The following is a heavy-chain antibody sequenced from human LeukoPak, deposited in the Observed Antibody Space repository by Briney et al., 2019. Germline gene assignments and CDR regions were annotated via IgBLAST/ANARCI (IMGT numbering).Heavy chain of an antibody. CDR1: DYSISSGYY. V-gene: IGHV4-38-2*02. J-gene: IGHJ6*03. CDR3: ARTFVASITGYYYYFMDV. CDR2: IFHSGST. Sequence: SETLSLTCTVSDYSISSGYYWGWIRQPPGKGLEWIGSIFHSGSTYYNPSLKSRVTISVDTSKNQFSLKLNSVTAADTAVYYCARTFVASITGYYYYFMDVWGKGTTVTVSS. D-gene: IGHD5-12*01.